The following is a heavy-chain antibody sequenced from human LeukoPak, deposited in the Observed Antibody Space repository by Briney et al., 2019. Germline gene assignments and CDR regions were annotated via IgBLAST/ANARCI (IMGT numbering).Heavy chain of an antibody. J-gene: IGHJ4*02. CDR1: GYTFTGYY. CDR2: INPNSGGT. Sequence: ASVKVSCKASGYTFTGYYMHWVRQAPGQGLEWMGWINPNSGGTNYAQKFQGRVTMTRDASISTAYMELSRLRSDDTAVYYCARGHIAAAGTGLYWGQGTLVTVSS. D-gene: IGHD6-13*01. V-gene: IGHV1-2*02. CDR3: ARGHIAAAGTGLY.